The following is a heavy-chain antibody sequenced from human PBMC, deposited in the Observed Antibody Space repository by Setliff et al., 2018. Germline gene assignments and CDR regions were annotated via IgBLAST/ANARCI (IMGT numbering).Heavy chain of an antibody. J-gene: IGHJ3*02. CDR2: IYTSGST. V-gene: IGHV4-4*07. D-gene: IGHD1-26*01. CDR3: ARKGISALSGAFDM. Sequence: PSETLSLTCTVSGGSISNYYWSWIRQPAGKGLEWIGRIYTSGSTNYNPSLKSRVTMSVDTSKNQFSLKLSSVTAADTAVYYCARKGISALSGAFDMWGQGTVVTV. CDR1: GGSISNYY.